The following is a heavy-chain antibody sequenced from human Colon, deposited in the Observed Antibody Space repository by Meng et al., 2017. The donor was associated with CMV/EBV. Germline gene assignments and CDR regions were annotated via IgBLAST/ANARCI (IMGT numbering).Heavy chain of an antibody. CDR1: GFTFSNFA. CDR3: ARDPLELGVNDYFDY. CDR2: ISHDGRNQ. V-gene: IGHV3-30*04. D-gene: IGHD1-7*01. J-gene: IGHJ4*02. Sequence: GESLKISCAASGFTFSNFAMHWVRQAPGKGLEWVALISHDGRNQFYADSVKGRVKGRFTTSRDNSRSTLYLQINSLRTEDTAVYYCARDPLELGVNDYFDYWGQGTLVTVSS.